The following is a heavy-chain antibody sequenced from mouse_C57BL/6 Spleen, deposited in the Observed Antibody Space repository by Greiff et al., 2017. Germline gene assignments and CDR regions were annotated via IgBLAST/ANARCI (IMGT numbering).Heavy chain of an antibody. Sequence: QVQLQQPGAELVKPGASVKLSCKASGYTFTSYWMHWVKQRPGQGLEWIGMIHPNSGSTNYNEKFKSKATLTVDKSSSTAYMPLSSLTSEDSAVYYCAREGYYSNFFDYWGQGTTLTVSS. CDR1: GYTFTSYW. CDR2: IHPNSGST. D-gene: IGHD2-5*01. J-gene: IGHJ2*01. V-gene: IGHV1-64*01. CDR3: AREGYYSNFFDY.